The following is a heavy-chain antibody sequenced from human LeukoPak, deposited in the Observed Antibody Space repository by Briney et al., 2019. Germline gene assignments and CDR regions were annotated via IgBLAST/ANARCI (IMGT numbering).Heavy chain of an antibody. CDR2: ISSSGSTI. V-gene: IGHV3-48*03. CDR1: GFTFSSYE. Sequence: GGSLRLSCAASGFTFSSYEMNWVRQAPGKGLEWVSYISSSGSTIYYADSVKGRFTISRDNAKNSLYLQMNSLRAEDTAVYYCARDPAVGYIYYYYYMDVWGKGTTVTVSS. J-gene: IGHJ6*03. D-gene: IGHD6-19*01. CDR3: ARDPAVGYIYYYYYMDV.